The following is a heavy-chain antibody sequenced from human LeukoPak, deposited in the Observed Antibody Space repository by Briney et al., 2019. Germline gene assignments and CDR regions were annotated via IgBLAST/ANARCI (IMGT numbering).Heavy chain of an antibody. Sequence: ASVKVSCKASGYTFTSYGISWVRQAPGQGLEWMGWISAYNGNTNYAQKLQGRVTMTTDTSTSTAYMELRSLRSDDTAVYYCARTPSVITMIVVVITGYDYWGQGTLVTVSS. V-gene: IGHV1-18*01. CDR2: ISAYNGNT. CDR1: GYTFTSYG. CDR3: ARTPSVITMIVVVITGYDY. D-gene: IGHD3-22*01. J-gene: IGHJ4*02.